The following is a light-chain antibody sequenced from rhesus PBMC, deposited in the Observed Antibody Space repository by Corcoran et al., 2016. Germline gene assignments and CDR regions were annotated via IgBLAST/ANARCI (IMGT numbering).Light chain of an antibody. CDR2: YGS. CDR3: MQALQTPFT. Sequence: DIVMTQTPLSLPVTLGEPASISCRSSQSLLRSNGYNYLNWYLQKPGQSLQLLIYYGSHRAYGVPDRISGNGAGTEFTLKISRVEAEDVGVYYCMQALQTPFTFGPGTKLEIK. V-gene: IGKV2-60*01. J-gene: IGKJ3*01. CDR1: QSLLRSNGYNY.